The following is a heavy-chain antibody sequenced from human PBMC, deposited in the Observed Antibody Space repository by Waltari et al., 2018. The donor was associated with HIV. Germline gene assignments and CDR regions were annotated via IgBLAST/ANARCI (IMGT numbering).Heavy chain of an antibody. D-gene: IGHD6-19*01. Sequence: EVQLLESGGGLVQPGGSVRLSCAASECTFTKYAMNWLRRAPGSGREWVSARSGSGGRASYAESGKGRLTTSRENPNNTMSLQMDSLIAEDTAIYYCGKLSHIAVAGTIDYWGQGTLVTVSA. CDR1: ECTFTKYA. V-gene: IGHV3-23*01. J-gene: IGHJ4*02. CDR2: RSGSGGRA. CDR3: GKLSHIAVAGTIDY.